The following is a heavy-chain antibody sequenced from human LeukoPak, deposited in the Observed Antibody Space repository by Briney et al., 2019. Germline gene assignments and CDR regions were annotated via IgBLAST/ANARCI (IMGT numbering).Heavy chain of an antibody. CDR2: IYHSGST. V-gene: IGHV4-34*01. D-gene: IGHD2-15*01. Sequence: PSETLSLTCSVYGGPFSAYYWSWIRQSPGKGLEWIGEIYHSGSTTYHPSLKGRVTISIDMSKDQFSLKLTSVTAADTAVYYCARRVVERFRPIYFDYRGQGALVTVSS. CDR3: ARRVVERFRPIYFDY. CDR1: GGPFSAYY. J-gene: IGHJ4*02.